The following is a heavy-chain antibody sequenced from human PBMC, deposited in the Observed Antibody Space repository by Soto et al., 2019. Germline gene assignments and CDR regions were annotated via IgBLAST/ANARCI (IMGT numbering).Heavy chain of an antibody. Sequence: EVQLVESGGGLVQPGGSLRLSCVASGFTFSKSWMHWVRQTPEKGLVWVSYINSDGRSEDYADSVKGRFTNSRDNAKSTLYLQMNSLRAEDTAVYFCVRDPPGGGIDYWGQGTLVTVSS. J-gene: IGHJ4*02. D-gene: IGHD2-2*01. CDR1: GFTFSKSW. V-gene: IGHV3-74*01. CDR3: VRDPPGGGIDY. CDR2: INSDGRSE.